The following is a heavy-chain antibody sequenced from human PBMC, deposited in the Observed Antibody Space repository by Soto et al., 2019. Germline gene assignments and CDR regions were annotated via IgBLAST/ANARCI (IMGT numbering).Heavy chain of an antibody. Sequence: AGGSLRLSCAASGFTFSSYSMNWVRQAPGKGLEWVSSISSSSSYIYYADSVKGRFTISRDNAKNSLYLQMNSLRAEDTAVYYCARCLCLDDYSLWYFDYWGQGTLVTVSS. CDR3: ARCLCLDDYSLWYFDY. D-gene: IGHD4-4*01. CDR1: GFTFSSYS. J-gene: IGHJ4*02. V-gene: IGHV3-21*01. CDR2: ISSSSSYI.